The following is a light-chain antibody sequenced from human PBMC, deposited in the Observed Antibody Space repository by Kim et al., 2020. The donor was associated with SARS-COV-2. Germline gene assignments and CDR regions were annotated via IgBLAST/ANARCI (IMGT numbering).Light chain of an antibody. CDR3: QQRNSYVT. CDR1: QSVSNQ. Sequence: ALSPGARATLSGRASQSVSNQLGWYQQKPGQAPRLLIYDASNRATGIPARFSGSGSGTDFTLTISSLEPEDFAIYYCQQRNSYVTFGQGTKVDIK. V-gene: IGKV3-11*01. CDR2: DAS. J-gene: IGKJ1*01.